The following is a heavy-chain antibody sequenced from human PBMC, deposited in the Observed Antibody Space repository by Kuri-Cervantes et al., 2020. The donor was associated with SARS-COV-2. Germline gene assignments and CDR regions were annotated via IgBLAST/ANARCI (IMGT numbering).Heavy chain of an antibody. V-gene: IGHV3-43*01. CDR3: ARPGGTFYYSYYMDV. J-gene: IGHJ6*03. D-gene: IGHD3-10*01. CDR2: ISWDGDKT. Sequence: GESLKISCAASGFTFDDYTMHWVRQAPGKGLEWVSHISWDGDKTNYADSVKGRFTISRDNSKNSLFLQMTRLKTDDSALYYCARPGGTFYYSYYMDVWGRGTTVTVSS. CDR1: GFTFDDYT.